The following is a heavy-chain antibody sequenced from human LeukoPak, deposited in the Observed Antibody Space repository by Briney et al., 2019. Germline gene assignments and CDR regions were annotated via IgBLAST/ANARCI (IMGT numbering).Heavy chain of an antibody. D-gene: IGHD2-15*01. Sequence: GGSLRLSCATSGFTFSDYYMSWIRQAPGKGLEWVSYISSSGCTIYYADSVKGRFTISRDNAKNSLYLQTNSLRAEDTAVYYCARVDCGGGSCYAYGMDVWGQGTTVTVSS. CDR3: ARVDCGGGSCYAYGMDV. CDR2: ISSSGCTI. CDR1: GFTFSDYY. J-gene: IGHJ6*02. V-gene: IGHV3-11*01.